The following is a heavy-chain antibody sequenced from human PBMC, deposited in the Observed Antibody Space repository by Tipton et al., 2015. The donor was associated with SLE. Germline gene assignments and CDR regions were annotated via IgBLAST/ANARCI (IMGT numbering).Heavy chain of an antibody. CDR3: ATDSSHIVVELLDY. J-gene: IGHJ4*02. Sequence: GSLRLSCAASGFSVSSNYMSWVRQAPGKGLEWVSVIYSAGDTYYADSVKGRFTISRDNAKNSLFLQMNSLRAEDTAVYYCATDSSHIVVELLDYWGQGTLVTVSS. V-gene: IGHV3-53*01. D-gene: IGHD2-21*01. CDR1: GFSVSSNY. CDR2: IYSAGDT.